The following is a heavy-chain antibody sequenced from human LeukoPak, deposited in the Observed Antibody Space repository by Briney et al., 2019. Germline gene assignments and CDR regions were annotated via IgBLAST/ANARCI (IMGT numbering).Heavy chain of an antibody. CDR2: IRYDGSNK. D-gene: IGHD2-8*01. CDR3: AKTYCTNGVCYTDYYYYMDV. CDR1: GFTFSSYG. J-gene: IGHJ6*03. Sequence: PGGSLRLPCAASGFTFSSYGMHWVRQAPGKGLEWVAFIRYDGSNKYYADSVKGRFTISRDNSKNTLYLQMNSLRAEDTAVYYCAKTYCTNGVCYTDYYYYMDVWGKGTTVTVSS. V-gene: IGHV3-30*02.